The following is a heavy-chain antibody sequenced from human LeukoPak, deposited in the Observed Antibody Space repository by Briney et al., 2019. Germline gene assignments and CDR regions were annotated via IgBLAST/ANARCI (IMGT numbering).Heavy chain of an antibody. CDR1: GFTVGYNY. Sequence: PGGSLRLSCAASGFTVGYNYMSWVRQAPGKGLEWVSIIYGGSSTYYADSVKGRFTVSRDNPKNTLYLQMNSLRAEDTAVYYCARLYGGSYYFDYWGQGTLVTVSS. J-gene: IGHJ4*02. V-gene: IGHV3-66*04. D-gene: IGHD4-23*01. CDR2: IYGGSST. CDR3: ARLYGGSYYFDY.